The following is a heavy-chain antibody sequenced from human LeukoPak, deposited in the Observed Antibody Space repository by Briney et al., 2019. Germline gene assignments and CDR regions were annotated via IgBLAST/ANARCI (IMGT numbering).Heavy chain of an antibody. J-gene: IGHJ4*02. Sequence: PGGSLRLSCAASGFTFSSYGMHWVRQAPGKGLEWVAVISYDVSNKYYADSVKGRFTISRDNSKNMLYLQMNSLRAEDTAVYYCAKAGSVYYGSGSYPGYWGQGTLVTVSS. CDR3: AKAGSVYYGSGSYPGY. CDR2: ISYDVSNK. CDR1: GFTFSSYG. D-gene: IGHD3-10*01. V-gene: IGHV3-30*18.